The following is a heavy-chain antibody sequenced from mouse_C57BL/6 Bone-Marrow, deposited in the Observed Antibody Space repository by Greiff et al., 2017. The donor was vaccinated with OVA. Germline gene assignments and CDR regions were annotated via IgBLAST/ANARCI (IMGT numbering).Heavy chain of an antibody. CDR2: IDPENGDT. CDR1: GFNIKDYY. J-gene: IGHJ1*03. D-gene: IGHD1-1*01. CDR3: TTYYYGSSYGWYFDV. V-gene: IGHV14-4*01. Sequence: VQLQQSGAELVRPGASVKLSCTASGFNIKDYYMHWVKQRPEQGLEWIGWIDPENGDTEYASKFQGKATITADTSSNTAYLQLSSLTSEDTAVYYCTTYYYGSSYGWYFDVWGTGTTVTVSS.